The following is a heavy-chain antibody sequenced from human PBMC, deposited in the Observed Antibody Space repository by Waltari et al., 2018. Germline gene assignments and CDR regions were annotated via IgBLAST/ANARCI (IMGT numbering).Heavy chain of an antibody. CDR2: IYYSGST. Sequence: QVQLQESGPGLVKPSETLSLTCTVSGGSISSYYWSWIRQPPGKGLEWIGYIYYSGSTNYNPSLKSRVTISVDTSKNQFSLKLSSVTAADTAVYYCAREVPAAIDYWGQGTLVTVSS. J-gene: IGHJ4*02. CDR3: AREVPAAIDY. D-gene: IGHD2-2*01. V-gene: IGHV4-59*01. CDR1: GGSISSYY.